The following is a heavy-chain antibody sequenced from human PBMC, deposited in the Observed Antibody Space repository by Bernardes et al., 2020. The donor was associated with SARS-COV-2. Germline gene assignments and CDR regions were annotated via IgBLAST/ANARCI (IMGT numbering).Heavy chain of an antibody. D-gene: IGHD2-21*02. Sequence: ASVKVSCKASGYTFTAYFIHWVRQAPGQRLEWMGWINPNTGGTNYVQKFQGRVTMTRDTSITTAYMELSWLGSDDTAIYYCARTRTTISTTGIPVDYWGQGTLVNVSS. CDR1: GYTFTAYF. CDR3: ARTRTTISTTGIPVDY. V-gene: IGHV1-2*02. CDR2: INPNTGGT. J-gene: IGHJ4*02.